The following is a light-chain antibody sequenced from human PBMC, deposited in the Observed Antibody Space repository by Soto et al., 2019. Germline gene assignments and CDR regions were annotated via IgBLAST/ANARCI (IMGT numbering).Light chain of an antibody. J-gene: IGKJ1*01. V-gene: IGKV2-28*01. Sequence: DIVMTQSPLSLPVTPGEPASISCRSSQSLLHSNGYNYLDWYLQKPGQSPQLLIYLGSNRASGVPERFSGSGSGTDFTLTISRVEAEDVGVYYCMQDLQTPRTFGQVTKVEIK. CDR3: MQDLQTPRT. CDR1: QSLLHSNGYNY. CDR2: LGS.